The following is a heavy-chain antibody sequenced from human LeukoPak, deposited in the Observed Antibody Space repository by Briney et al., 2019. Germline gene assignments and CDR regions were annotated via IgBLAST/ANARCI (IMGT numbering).Heavy chain of an antibody. CDR3: AREPGDSSGWSE. CDR1: GFTFDDYA. CDR2: ISSSSNYI. J-gene: IGHJ4*02. D-gene: IGHD6-19*01. V-gene: IGHV3-21*01. Sequence: GGSLRLSCAASGFTFDDYAMHWVRQAPGKGLEWVSSISSSSNYIYYADSVKGRFTISRDNAKNSLHLQMNSLRAEDTAVYYCAREPGDSSGWSEWGQGTLVTVSS.